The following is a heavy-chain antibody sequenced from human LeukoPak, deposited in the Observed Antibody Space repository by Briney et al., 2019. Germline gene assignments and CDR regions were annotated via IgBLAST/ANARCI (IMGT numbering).Heavy chain of an antibody. CDR3: ARGTMFPYYFDY. D-gene: IGHD3-10*02. Sequence: GGSLRLSCEASGFTFSSYGMHWVRQAPGKGLEWVSFISSSSSYIYYADSVKGRFTISRDNAKNSLYLQMNSLRAEDTAVYYCARGTMFPYYFDYWGQGTLVTVSS. J-gene: IGHJ4*02. V-gene: IGHV3-21*01. CDR2: ISSSSSYI. CDR1: GFTFSSYG.